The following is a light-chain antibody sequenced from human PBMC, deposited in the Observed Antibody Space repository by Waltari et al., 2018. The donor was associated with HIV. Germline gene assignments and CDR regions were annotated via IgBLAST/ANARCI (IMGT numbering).Light chain of an antibody. CDR1: SSDVGAYKY. V-gene: IGLV2-8*01. J-gene: IGLJ2*01. CDR3: SSFTGSTVV. CDR2: EVT. Sequence: QSALTQPPSASGSPGQSVTISCTGPSSDVGAYKYVSWYQQHPGYAPKLMIYEVTKRPSGVPDRFSGSKSGNTASLTVSGLQAEDEADYYCSSFTGSTVVFGGGTKLTVL.